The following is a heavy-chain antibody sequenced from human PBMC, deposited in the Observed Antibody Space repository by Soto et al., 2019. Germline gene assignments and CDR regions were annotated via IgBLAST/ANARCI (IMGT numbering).Heavy chain of an antibody. V-gene: IGHV3-53*01. J-gene: IGHJ4*02. Sequence: GSLRLSRAGSGFTVSGSDMTWVRQAPGKGLEWISIIYTGDSTYYADSVKGRFTISRDISKNTLSLQMNSLRVEDTAVYYCATVGGYGNTWGSFRFEYWGQGTLVTVSS. CDR2: IYTGDST. D-gene: IGHD3-16*02. CDR1: GFTVSGSD. CDR3: ATVGGYGNTWGSFRFEY.